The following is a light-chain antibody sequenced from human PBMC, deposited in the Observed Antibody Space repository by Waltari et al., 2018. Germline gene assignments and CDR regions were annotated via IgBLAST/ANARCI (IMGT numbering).Light chain of an antibody. CDR3: SSHGGSDKFYV. V-gene: IGLV2-8*01. CDR2: EVN. CDR1: SSDIGRYDL. J-gene: IGLJ1*01. Sequence: QSALTQPPSASGSPGQSVAISCTGTSSDIGRYDLVSWYHQHPGKAPKLIISEVNKRPSGVPDRFSGAKSGNTASLTVSGLQAEDEADYYCSSHGGSDKFYVFGTGTKVTVL.